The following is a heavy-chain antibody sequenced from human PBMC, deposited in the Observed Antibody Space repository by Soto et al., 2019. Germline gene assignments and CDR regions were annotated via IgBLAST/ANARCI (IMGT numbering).Heavy chain of an antibody. D-gene: IGHD2-15*01. Sequence: ASVKVSCKASGGTFSSYTISWVRQAPGQGLEWMGRIIPILGIANYAQKFQGRVTITADKSTSTAYMELSSLRSEDTAVYYCSVVAANSYAFEIWGQGTMVTVSS. CDR3: SVVAANSYAFEI. V-gene: IGHV1-69*02. CDR2: IIPILGIA. J-gene: IGHJ3*02. CDR1: GGTFSSYT.